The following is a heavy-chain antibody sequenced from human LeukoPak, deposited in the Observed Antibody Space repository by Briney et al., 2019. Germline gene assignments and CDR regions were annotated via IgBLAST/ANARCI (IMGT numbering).Heavy chain of an antibody. CDR2: ISSGSDYR. CDR1: YS. D-gene: IGHD4-11*01. V-gene: IGHV3-21*01. J-gene: IGHJ4*02. Sequence: YSMNWVRQAPGKGPEWVSSISSGSDYRYYADSVKGRFTISRDNAKNSLYLQMNSLRAEDTAVYYCAERSVTTGYWGQGTLVTVSS. CDR3: AERSVTTGY.